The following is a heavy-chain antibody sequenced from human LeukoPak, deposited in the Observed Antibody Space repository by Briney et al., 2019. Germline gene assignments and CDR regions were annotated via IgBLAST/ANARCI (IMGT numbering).Heavy chain of an antibody. CDR3: ARGGCSGGSCYSLGNNWFDP. Sequence: GGSLRLSCAASGFTFSSYSMNWVRQAPRRRLEWVANIKQDGSEKYYVDSVKGRFTISRDNAKSSLYLQMNSLRAEDTAVYYCARGGCSGGSCYSLGNNWFDPWGQGTLVTVSS. D-gene: IGHD2-15*01. CDR1: GFTFSSYS. CDR2: IKQDGSEK. V-gene: IGHV3-7*01. J-gene: IGHJ5*02.